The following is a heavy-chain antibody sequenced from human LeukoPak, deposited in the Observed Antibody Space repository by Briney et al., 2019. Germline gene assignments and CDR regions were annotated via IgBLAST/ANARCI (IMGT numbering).Heavy chain of an antibody. CDR1: RFTFDDYA. CDR2: ISGDGGST. D-gene: IGHD3-22*01. J-gene: IGHJ4*02. CDR3: AKDSAYYDSSGYTSFQYYFDY. V-gene: IGHV3-43*02. Sequence: GGSLRLPCAGSRFTFDDYAMHWVRQAPGKGLEWVSLISGDGGSTYYADSVKGRFTISRDNSKNSLYLQMNSLRTEDTALYYCAKDSAYYDSSGYTSFQYYFDYWGQGTLVTVSS.